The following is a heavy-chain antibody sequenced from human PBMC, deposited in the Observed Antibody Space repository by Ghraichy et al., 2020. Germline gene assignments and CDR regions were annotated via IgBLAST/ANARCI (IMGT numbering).Heavy chain of an antibody. CDR1: GFTFSSYA. J-gene: IGHJ4*02. CDR2: ISYDGSNK. V-gene: IGHV3-30-3*01. CDR3: ARVKGVAVAGVGY. Sequence: GGSLRLSCAASGFTFSSYAMHWVRQAPGKGLEWVAVISYDGSNKYYADSVKGRFTISRDNSKNTLYLQMNSLRAEDTAVYYCARVKGVAVAGVGYWGQGTLVTVSS. D-gene: IGHD6-19*01.